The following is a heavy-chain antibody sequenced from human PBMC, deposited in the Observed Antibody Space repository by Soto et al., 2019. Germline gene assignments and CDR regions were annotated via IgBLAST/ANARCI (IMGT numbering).Heavy chain of an antibody. CDR1: GYTFTGYY. Sequence: ASVKVSCKASGYTFTGYYMHWVRQAPGQGLEWMGWINPNSGGTNYAQKFQGWVTMTRDTSISTAYMELSRLRSDDTAVYYCARGALYCSGGNCSNYYYYYYMDVWGKGTTVTVSS. D-gene: IGHD2-15*01. V-gene: IGHV1-2*04. CDR2: INPNSGGT. CDR3: ARGALYCSGGNCSNYYYYYYMDV. J-gene: IGHJ6*03.